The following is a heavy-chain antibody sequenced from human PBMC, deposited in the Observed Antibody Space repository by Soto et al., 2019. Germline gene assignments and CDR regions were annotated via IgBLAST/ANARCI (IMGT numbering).Heavy chain of an antibody. CDR1: GYTFTTYD. Sequence: QVQLVQSGAEVKRPGASVKVSCEASGYTFTTYDINWVRQASGQGLEWMGCVNPSSGNTVYAQKFHGRVTMTRDTSISTSYMELSSLKSDDTAIYFGARASMYIWNDHWGQGTLVTVYS. V-gene: IGHV1-8*01. D-gene: IGHD1-20*01. CDR2: VNPSSGNT. CDR3: ARASMYIWNDH. J-gene: IGHJ5*02.